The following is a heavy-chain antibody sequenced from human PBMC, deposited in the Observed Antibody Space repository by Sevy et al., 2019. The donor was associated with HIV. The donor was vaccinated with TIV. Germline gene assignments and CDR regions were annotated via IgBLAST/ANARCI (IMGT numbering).Heavy chain of an antibody. V-gene: IGHV3-73*01. D-gene: IGHD3-22*01. CDR3: TRNPDYYDSSGYPDFDY. CDR1: GFTFSGSA. CDR2: IRSKANSYAT. Sequence: GGSLRLSCAASGFTFSGSAMHWVRQASGKGLEWVGRIRSKANSYATAYAASVKGRFTISRDDSKNTAYLQMNSLKTEDTAVYYCTRNPDYYDSSGYPDFDYWGHGTLVTVSS. J-gene: IGHJ4*01.